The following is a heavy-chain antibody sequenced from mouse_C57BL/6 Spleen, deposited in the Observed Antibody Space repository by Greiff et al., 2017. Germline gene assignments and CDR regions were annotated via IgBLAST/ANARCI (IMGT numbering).Heavy chain of an antibody. V-gene: IGHV5-17*01. Sequence: EVKVVESGGGLVKPGGSLKLSCAASGFTFSDYGMHWVRQAPEKGLEWVAYISSGSSTIYYADTVKGRFTISRDNAKNTLFLQMTSLRSEDTAMYYCARHDYGYAMDYWGQGTSVTVSS. CDR3: ARHDYGYAMDY. CDR1: GFTFSDYG. J-gene: IGHJ4*01. D-gene: IGHD2-4*01. CDR2: ISSGSSTI.